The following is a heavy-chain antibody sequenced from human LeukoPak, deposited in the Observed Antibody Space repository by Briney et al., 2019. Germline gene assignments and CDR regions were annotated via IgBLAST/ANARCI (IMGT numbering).Heavy chain of an antibody. D-gene: IGHD3-22*01. V-gene: IGHV7-4-1*02. CDR2: IDANTGSP. CDR3: AIHLSDSSGYFSY. Sequence: ASVKVSCRASGYTFSSCAINWVRQAPGQGLGYMGWIDANTGSPTFAQGFTGRYVFSLDTSVSTAYLQISSLKAEDTAVYYCAIHLSDSSGYFSYWGQGALVTVSS. CDR1: GYTFSSCA. J-gene: IGHJ4*02.